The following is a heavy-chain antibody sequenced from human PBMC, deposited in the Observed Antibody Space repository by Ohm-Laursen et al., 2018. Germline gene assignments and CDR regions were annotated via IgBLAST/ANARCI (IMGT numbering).Heavy chain of an antibody. CDR2: IHSGGGT. J-gene: IGHJ3*02. Sequence: GSLRLSCSASGIPVTSNYMSWVRQAPGKGLQWVSIIHSGGGTFYADSVKGRFIISRDISNNMVYLQMDSLRPEDTAMYYCVKDRGGIYPHDSFDIWGQGTMVTVSS. V-gene: IGHV3-66*01. CDR3: VKDRGGIYPHDSFDI. D-gene: IGHD1-26*01. CDR1: GIPVTSNY.